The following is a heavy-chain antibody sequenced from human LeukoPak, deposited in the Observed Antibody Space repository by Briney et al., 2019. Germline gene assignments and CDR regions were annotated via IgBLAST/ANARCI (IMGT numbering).Heavy chain of an antibody. CDR3: ATQWELHPAF. CDR1: GFTFGSNS. Sequence: GGSLRLSCTASGFTFGSNSMNWVRQAPGKGLEWVSYITRSSSARYYADAVKGRFTISRDNAKNSLYLQMNSLRAEDTAVYYCATQWELHPAFWGQGTLVTVSS. V-gene: IGHV3-48*01. J-gene: IGHJ4*02. CDR2: ITRSSSAR. D-gene: IGHD1-26*01.